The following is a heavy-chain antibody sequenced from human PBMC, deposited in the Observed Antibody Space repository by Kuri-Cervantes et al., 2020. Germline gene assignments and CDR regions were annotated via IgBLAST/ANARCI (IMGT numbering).Heavy chain of an antibody. CDR2: ISGSGGST. J-gene: IGHJ4*02. CDR1: GFTFSSYA. Sequence: GGSLRLSCAASGFTFSSYAMSWVRQAPGKGLEWVSAISGSGGSTYYADSVKGRFTISRDNSKNTLYLQMNNLRAEDTAVYYCARPGPHSSSWYNYWSQGTLVTVSS. V-gene: IGHV3-23*01. CDR3: ARPGPHSSSWYNY. D-gene: IGHD6-13*01.